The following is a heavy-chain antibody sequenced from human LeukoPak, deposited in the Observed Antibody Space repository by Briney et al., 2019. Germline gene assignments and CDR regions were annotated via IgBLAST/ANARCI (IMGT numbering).Heavy chain of an antibody. Sequence: GGSLRLSCAASGFTFSSYAMSWVRQAPGKGLEWVSAISGSGGSTYYADSVKGRFTISRDNSKNTLYLQMNSQRAEDTAVYYCAKDRTWFGGYDYWGQGTLVTVSS. CDR3: AKDRTWFGGYDY. V-gene: IGHV3-23*01. CDR1: GFTFSSYA. CDR2: ISGSGGST. D-gene: IGHD3-10*01. J-gene: IGHJ4*02.